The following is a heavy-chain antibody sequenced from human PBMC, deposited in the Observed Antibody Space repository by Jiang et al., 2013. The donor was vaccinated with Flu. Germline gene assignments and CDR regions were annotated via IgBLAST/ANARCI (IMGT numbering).Heavy chain of an antibody. J-gene: IGHJ3*02. V-gene: IGHV4-59*01. CDR3: AREVHTYYDSSGWNAFDI. Sequence: SGPGLVKPSETLSLTCTVPGGSISSYYWSWIRQPPGRGLEWIGYIYYSGSTNCNPSLKSRVTISVDTSKNQFSLKLSSVTAADTAVYYCAREVHTYYDSSGWNAFDIWGQGTMVTVSS. D-gene: IGHD3-22*01. CDR1: GGSISSYY. CDR2: IYYSGST.